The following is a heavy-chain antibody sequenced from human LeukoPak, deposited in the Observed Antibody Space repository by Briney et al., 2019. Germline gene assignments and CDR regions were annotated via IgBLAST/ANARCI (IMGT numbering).Heavy chain of an antibody. V-gene: IGHV3-11*04. Sequence: GGSLRLSCAASGFTFSDYYMSWIRQAPGKGLEWVSYISSSGSTIYYADSVKGRFPISRDNAKNSLYLQMNSLRAEDTAVYYCARVGYDFWSGYYFDYWGQGTLVTVSS. CDR3: ARVGYDFWSGYYFDY. CDR1: GFTFSDYY. D-gene: IGHD3-3*01. CDR2: ISSSGSTI. J-gene: IGHJ4*02.